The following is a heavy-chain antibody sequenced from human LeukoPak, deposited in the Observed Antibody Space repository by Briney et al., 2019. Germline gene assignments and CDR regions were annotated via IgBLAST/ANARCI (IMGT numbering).Heavy chain of an antibody. CDR1: GYTLTELS. CDR3: AAVLVSFRSDYFDY. CDR2: FDPEDGET. J-gene: IGHJ4*02. Sequence: ASVKVSCKVSGYTLTELSMHWVRQAPGKGLEWMGDFDPEDGETIYAQRFQGRVTMTEDTSTDTAYMELSSLRSEDTAVYYCAAVLVSFRSDYFDYWGQGTLVTVSS. V-gene: IGHV1-24*01.